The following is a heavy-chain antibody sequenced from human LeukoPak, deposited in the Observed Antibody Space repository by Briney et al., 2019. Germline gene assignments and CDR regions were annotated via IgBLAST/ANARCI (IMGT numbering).Heavy chain of an antibody. D-gene: IGHD3-22*01. CDR3: AKEMIVVVTDDY. CDR2: ISSSSSYT. Sequence: GGSLRLSCAASGFTFSDYYMSWIRQAPGKGLEWVSYISSSSSYTNYADSVKGRFTISRDNSKNTLYLQMNSLRAEDTAVYYCAKEMIVVVTDDYWGQGTLVTVSS. CDR1: GFTFSDYY. J-gene: IGHJ4*02. V-gene: IGHV3-11*05.